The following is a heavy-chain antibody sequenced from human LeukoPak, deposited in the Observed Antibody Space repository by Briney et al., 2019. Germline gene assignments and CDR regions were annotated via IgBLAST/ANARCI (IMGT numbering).Heavy chain of an antibody. CDR2: ISSSGSTI. V-gene: IGHV3-11*01. Sequence: GGSLRLSCAASGFTFSDYYISWIRQAPGKGLGWVSYISSSGSTIYYADSVKGRFTISRDNAKNSLYLQMNSLRAEDTAVYYCAKDDWYQLQPPDYWGQGTLVTVSS. D-gene: IGHD2-2*01. CDR1: GFTFSDYY. CDR3: AKDDWYQLQPPDY. J-gene: IGHJ4*02.